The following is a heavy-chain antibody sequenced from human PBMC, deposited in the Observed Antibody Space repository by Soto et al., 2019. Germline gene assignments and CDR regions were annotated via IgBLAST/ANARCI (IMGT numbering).Heavy chain of an antibody. V-gene: IGHV3-23*01. Sequence: GGSLRLSCAASGFTFNTYAMSWVRQAPGKGLEWVSAISDSGGRTYYADSVKGRFTISRDNSKNTLYLQMNSLRAEDTAVYFCAKELVNSGWTYFDYWGQGTLVTVSS. J-gene: IGHJ4*02. CDR1: GFTFNTYA. CDR2: ISDSGGRT. D-gene: IGHD6-19*01. CDR3: AKELVNSGWTYFDY.